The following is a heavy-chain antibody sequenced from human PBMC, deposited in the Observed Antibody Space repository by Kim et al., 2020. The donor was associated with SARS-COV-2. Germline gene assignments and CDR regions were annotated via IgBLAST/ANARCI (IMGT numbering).Heavy chain of an antibody. V-gene: IGHV3-49*02. J-gene: IGHJ6*02. D-gene: IGHD3-22*01. CDR3: TRGITMIVEDYYYGMDV. Sequence: VKGRFTISRDDSKSIAYLQMNSLKTEDTAVYYCTRGITMIVEDYYYGMDVWGQGTTVTVSS.